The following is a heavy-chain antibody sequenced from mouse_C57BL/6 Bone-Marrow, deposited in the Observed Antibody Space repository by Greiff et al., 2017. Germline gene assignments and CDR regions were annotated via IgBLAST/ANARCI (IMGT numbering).Heavy chain of an antibody. D-gene: IGHD2-1*01. V-gene: IGHV7-4*01. Sequence: EVNLVESGGGLVQPGASLRLSCAASGFTFTDYYMSWVRQPPGKAPEWLALIRNKANGYTTEYTASVKGRFTISRDNSHNILYLQMNTLRAEDSATYYCVKAYGNYEIDYAMDYWGQGTSVTVSS. CDR1: GFTFTDYY. CDR3: VKAYGNYEIDYAMDY. J-gene: IGHJ4*01. CDR2: IRNKANGYTT.